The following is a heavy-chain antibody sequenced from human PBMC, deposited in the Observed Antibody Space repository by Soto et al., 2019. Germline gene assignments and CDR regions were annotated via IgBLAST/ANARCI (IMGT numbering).Heavy chain of an antibody. D-gene: IGHD1-26*01. CDR2: IYYSGST. CDR3: ARYQWEGTTPHPNWFDP. CDR1: GGSISSYY. J-gene: IGHJ5*02. V-gene: IGHV4-59*01. Sequence: SETLSLTCTVSGGSISSYYWSWVRQPPGKGLEWIEYIYYSGSTNYNPSLKSRVTISVDTSKNQFSLKLSSVTAADTAVYYCARYQWEGTTPHPNWFDPWGQGTLVTVSS.